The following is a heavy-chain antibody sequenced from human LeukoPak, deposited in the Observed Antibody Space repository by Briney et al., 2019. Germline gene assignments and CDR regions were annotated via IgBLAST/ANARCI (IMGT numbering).Heavy chain of an antibody. CDR2: IYPDDSDA. Sequence: GESLKISCKASGYKFSNYWIAWVRQMPGKGLEWTGTIYPDDSDARYSPSFQGQVTLSVDESVTTAYLPWSSLKASDTAIYYCARRPTTNFDFWGQGTLVTVSS. CDR3: ARRPTTNFDF. CDR1: GYKFSNYW. V-gene: IGHV5-51*01. D-gene: IGHD1-26*01. J-gene: IGHJ4*02.